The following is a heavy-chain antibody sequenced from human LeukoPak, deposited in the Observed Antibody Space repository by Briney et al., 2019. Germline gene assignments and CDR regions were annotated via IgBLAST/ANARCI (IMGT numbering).Heavy chain of an antibody. CDR1: GGSFSGYY. CDR2: INHSGST. Sequence: PSETLSLTCAVYGGSFSGYYWSWIRQPPGKGLEWIGEINHSGSTNYNPSLKSRVTISVDTSKNQFYLKLSPVNAADTAMYYCARDSYDGNYFDYWGQGTLVTASS. D-gene: IGHD3-3*01. CDR3: ARDSYDGNYFDY. J-gene: IGHJ4*02. V-gene: IGHV4-34*01.